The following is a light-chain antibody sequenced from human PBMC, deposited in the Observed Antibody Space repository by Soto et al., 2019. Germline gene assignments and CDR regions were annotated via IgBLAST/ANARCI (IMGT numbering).Light chain of an antibody. J-gene: IGLJ1*01. CDR1: SSDVGGYNY. CDR3: SSYAGSKNYF. V-gene: IGLV2-8*01. Sequence: SVLPQPPSASGSPGQSVTISCTGTSSDVGGYNYVSWYQQHPGKAPKLMIYEVSKRPSGVPDRFSGSKSGNTASLTVSGLQAEDEADYYCSSYAGSKNYFFGTGTKVTVL. CDR2: EVS.